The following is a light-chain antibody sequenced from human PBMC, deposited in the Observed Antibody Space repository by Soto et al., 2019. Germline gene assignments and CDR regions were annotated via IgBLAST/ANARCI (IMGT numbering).Light chain of an antibody. V-gene: IGKV1-5*01. Sequence: DIQMTQSPSTLSASIGDRVTITCRASQSISKWLAWHQQKPGKAPKLLIYDASSLQSGVPPRFSGSGSGTDFTLTIRSLQPEDFATYYCQQYNTYSTFGQGTKVDIK. CDR2: DAS. CDR1: QSISKW. J-gene: IGKJ1*01. CDR3: QQYNTYST.